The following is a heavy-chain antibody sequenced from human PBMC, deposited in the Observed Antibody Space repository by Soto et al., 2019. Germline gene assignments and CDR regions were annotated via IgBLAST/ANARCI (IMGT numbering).Heavy chain of an antibody. CDR2: ISAYNGNK. V-gene: IGHV1-18*01. D-gene: IGHD6-13*01. Sequence: QVQLGQSGAEGQKPGASVKVSCKASGYTFTSYGISWVRQAPGQGLEWMGWISAYNGNKKYAQKLQGRVSMTTDTSTSTAYLELRRLRSDDTAVYYCARDIGQQLFDYWGQGTLVTVSS. J-gene: IGHJ4*02. CDR3: ARDIGQQLFDY. CDR1: GYTFTSYG.